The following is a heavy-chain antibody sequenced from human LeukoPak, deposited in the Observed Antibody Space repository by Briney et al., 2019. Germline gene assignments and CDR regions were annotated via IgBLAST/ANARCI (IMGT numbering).Heavy chain of an antibody. J-gene: IGHJ4*02. CDR1: GFTFSSYG. V-gene: IGHV3-30*02. Sequence: GGSLRLSCAASGFTFSSYGMHWVRQAPGKGLEWVAFIRYDGSNKYYADSVKGRFTISRDNSKNTLYLQMNSLRAEDTAVYYCAKDVLLWFGELSPGKNWGQGTLVTVSS. CDR3: AKDVLLWFGELSPGKN. D-gene: IGHD3-10*01. CDR2: IRYDGSNK.